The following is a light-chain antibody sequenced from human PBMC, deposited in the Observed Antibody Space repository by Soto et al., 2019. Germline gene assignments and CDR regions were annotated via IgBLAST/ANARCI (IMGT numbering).Light chain of an antibody. CDR1: SSDVGGYNY. J-gene: IGLJ2*01. Sequence: QSALTQPRSVSGSPGQSVTISCTGTSSDVGGYNYVSWYQQHPGKAPKLMIYGVTKRPSGVPDRFSGSKSGNTASLTISGLQAEDEADYYCCSYAGSFILVFGGGTELTVL. V-gene: IGLV2-11*01. CDR3: CSYAGSFILV. CDR2: GVT.